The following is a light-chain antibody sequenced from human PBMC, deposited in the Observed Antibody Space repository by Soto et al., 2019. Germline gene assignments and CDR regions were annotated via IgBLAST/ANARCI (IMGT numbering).Light chain of an antibody. CDR3: QQSYSFPYT. CDR1: QSISGY. J-gene: IGKJ2*01. CDR2: AAS. V-gene: IGKV1-39*01. Sequence: DIQLTQSPPSLSASVGDRVTITCRASQSISGYLNWYQQKPGKAPNVLIYAASSLQTGVPSRFSGSGSGTDFMLTSSRLPPEDFANYFCQQSYSFPYTFGRGTKLEIK.